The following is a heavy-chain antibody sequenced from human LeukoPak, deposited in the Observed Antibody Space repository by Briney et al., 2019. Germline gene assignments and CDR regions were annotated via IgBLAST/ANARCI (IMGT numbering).Heavy chain of an antibody. Sequence: SVKVSCKASGGTFSSYAVSWVRQAPGQGLEWMGGIIPIFGTTSYAQKFQGRVTITADGSTTTAYMELSSLRYEDTAVYYCARDPYDTDAFDIWGQGTMVTVSS. CDR3: ARDPYDTDAFDI. CDR1: GGTFSSYA. V-gene: IGHV1-69*13. J-gene: IGHJ3*02. CDR2: IIPIFGTT. D-gene: IGHD3-22*01.